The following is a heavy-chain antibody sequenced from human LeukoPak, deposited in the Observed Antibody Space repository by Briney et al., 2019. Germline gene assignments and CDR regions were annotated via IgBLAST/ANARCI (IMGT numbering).Heavy chain of an antibody. CDR2: ISPYNGNT. D-gene: IGHD6-13*01. CDR3: ARSVRGQLEYYYYMDV. Sequence: ASVKVSCKASGYTFIRYGITWVRPAPGQGLEWMAWISPYNGNTKYAQKFQGRVTMTRDTSISTAYMELSRLRSDDTAVYYCARSVRGQLEYYYYMDVWGKGTTVTVSS. J-gene: IGHJ6*03. V-gene: IGHV1-18*01. CDR1: GYTFIRYG.